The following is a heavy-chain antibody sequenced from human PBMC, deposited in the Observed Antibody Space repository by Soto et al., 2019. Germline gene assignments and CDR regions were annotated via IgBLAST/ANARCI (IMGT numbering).Heavy chain of an antibody. Sequence: SETLSLTCTVSGGSISSYYWSWIRQPAGKGLEWIGRIYTSGSTNYNPSLKSRVTMSVDTSKNQFSLKLSSVTSADTAVYYCARDRSEVALLEWSPEGPYGMDVWGQGTTVTVAS. CDR2: IYTSGST. CDR3: ARDRSEVALLEWSPEGPYGMDV. V-gene: IGHV4-4*07. CDR1: GGSISSYY. D-gene: IGHD3-3*02. J-gene: IGHJ6*02.